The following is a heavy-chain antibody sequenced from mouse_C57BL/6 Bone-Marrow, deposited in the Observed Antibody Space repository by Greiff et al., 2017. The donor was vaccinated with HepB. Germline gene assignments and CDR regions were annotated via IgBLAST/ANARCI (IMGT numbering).Heavy chain of an antibody. J-gene: IGHJ1*03. V-gene: IGHV1-62-2*01. CDR1: GYTFTEYT. D-gene: IGHD2-2*01. CDR2: FYPGSGSI. CDR3: ARHEEKGLRLRRGYFDV. Sequence: VQLQESGAELVKPGASVKLSCKASGYTFTEYTIHWVKQRSGQGLEWIGWFYPGSGSIKYNEKFKDKATLTADKSSSTVYMELSRLTSEDSAVYFCARHEEKGLRLRRGYFDVWGTGPTVTVSS.